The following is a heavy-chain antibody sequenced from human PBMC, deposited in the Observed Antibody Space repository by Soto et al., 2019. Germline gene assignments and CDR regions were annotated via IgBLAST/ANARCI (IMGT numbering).Heavy chain of an antibody. V-gene: IGHV3-72*01. CDR3: TRARLGSGRSSDC. CDR2: IKNKANSYTT. D-gene: IGHD6-25*01. Sequence: EVQLVESGGGLVQPEGSLRLSCAASGFTFSDHYMDWVRQAPGKGLEWVGRIKNKANSYTTEYAAPVKGRFIISRDDSTNAAMVQMNRLQPDDTAVYYGTRARLGSGRSSDCWGQGVLVTVSS. J-gene: IGHJ4*02. CDR1: GFTFSDHY.